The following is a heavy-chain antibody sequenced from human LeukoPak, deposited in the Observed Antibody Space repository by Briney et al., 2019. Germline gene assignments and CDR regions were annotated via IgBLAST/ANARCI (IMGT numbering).Heavy chain of an antibody. CDR2: MNPNSGNT. D-gene: IGHD6-13*01. Sequence: ASVKVSCKASGYTFTSYDVNWVRQATGQGLEWMGWMNPNSGNTGYAQKFQGRVTMTRNTSISTAYMELSSLRSEDTAVYYCARGRGRSWHYYMDVWGKGTTVTVSS. CDR3: ARGRGRSWHYYMDV. V-gene: IGHV1-8*01. CDR1: GYTFTSYD. J-gene: IGHJ6*03.